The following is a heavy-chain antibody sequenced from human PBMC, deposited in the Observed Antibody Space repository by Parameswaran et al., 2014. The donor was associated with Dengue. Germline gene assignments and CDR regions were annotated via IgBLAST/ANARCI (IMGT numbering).Heavy chain of an antibody. J-gene: IGHJ6*03. CDR2: ISRSSSNI. CDR3: ARGWGEYCYTTSCDYYYYMDV. V-gene: IGHV3-48*02. D-gene: IGHD2-2*01. Sequence: WIRQPQEGLEWISYISRSSSNIYYADSVKGRFTISRDNVKNSLYLQMNSLRDEDTAVYYCARGWGEYCYTTSCDYYYYMDVWGKGTTVTVSS.